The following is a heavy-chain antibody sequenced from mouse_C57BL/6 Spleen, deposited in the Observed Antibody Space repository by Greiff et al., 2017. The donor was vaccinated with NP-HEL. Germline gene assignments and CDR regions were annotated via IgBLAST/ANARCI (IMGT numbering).Heavy chain of an antibody. CDR2: IYPGDGDT. Sequence: QVQLKQSGAELVKPGASVKISCKASGYAFSSYWMNWVKQRPGKGLEWIGQIYPGDGDTNYNGKFKGKATLTADKSSSTAYLQLSSLTSEDSAVYFCARYETGTLYFDYWGQGTTLTVSS. J-gene: IGHJ2*01. V-gene: IGHV1-80*01. CDR3: ARYETGTLYFDY. CDR1: GYAFSSYW. D-gene: IGHD4-1*01.